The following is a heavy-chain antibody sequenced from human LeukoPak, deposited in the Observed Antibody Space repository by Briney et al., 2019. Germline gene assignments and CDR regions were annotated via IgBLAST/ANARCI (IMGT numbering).Heavy chain of an antibody. J-gene: IGHJ4*02. CDR2: INHSGST. D-gene: IGHD3-22*01. V-gene: IGHV4-34*01. Sequence: SETLSLTCAVYGGSFSGYYWSWIRQPPGKGLEWIGEINHSGSTNYNPSLKSRVTISVDTSKNQFSLKLSSVTAADTAVYYCARQGSRGYDSFDYWGQGTLVTVSS. CDR1: GGSFSGYY. CDR3: ARQGSRGYDSFDY.